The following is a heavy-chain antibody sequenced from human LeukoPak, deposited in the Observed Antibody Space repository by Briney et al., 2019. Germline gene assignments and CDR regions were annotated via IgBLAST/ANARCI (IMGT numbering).Heavy chain of an antibody. J-gene: IGHJ4*02. CDR1: GFTFSSYV. V-gene: IGHV3-23*01. D-gene: IGHD5/OR15-5a*01. Sequence: GGSLRLSCAASGFTFSSYVMNLVRQAPGKGPEWVSVIGGSGDNTDYADSVKGRFTISRDNSRNTLYLQMTSLRAEDTAIYYCARGGVVSTSYWGQGALVTVSS. CDR2: IGGSGDNT. CDR3: ARGGVVSTSY.